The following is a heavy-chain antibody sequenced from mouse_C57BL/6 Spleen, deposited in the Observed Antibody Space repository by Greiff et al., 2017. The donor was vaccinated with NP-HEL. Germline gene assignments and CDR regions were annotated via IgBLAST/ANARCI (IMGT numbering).Heavy chain of an antibody. J-gene: IGHJ2*01. CDR1: GYAFTNYL. Sequence: QVQLKQSGAELVRPGTSVKVSCKASGYAFTNYLIEWVKQRPGQGLEWIGVINPGSGGTNHNEKFKGKATLTADKSSSTAYMQLSSLTSEDSAVYFCARGGLWDGGYYFDYWGQGTTLTVSS. CDR2: INPGSGGT. V-gene: IGHV1-54*01. CDR3: ARGGLWDGGYYFDY. D-gene: IGHD4-1*01.